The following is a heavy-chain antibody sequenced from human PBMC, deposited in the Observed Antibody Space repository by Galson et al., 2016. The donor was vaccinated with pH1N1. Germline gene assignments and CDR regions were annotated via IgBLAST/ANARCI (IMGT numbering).Heavy chain of an antibody. V-gene: IGHV3-21*01. Sequence: SLRLSCAASGFTFSSYTMNWVRQAPGKGLEWVSSISSSSSYIYYADSVKGRFTISRDNAKNSPYLQVNSLRAEDTAVYYCAREDENYYDSSGSNVYYFDYWGQGTLVTVSS. CDR1: GFTFSSYT. CDR3: AREDENYYDSSGSNVYYFDY. D-gene: IGHD3-22*01. J-gene: IGHJ4*02. CDR2: ISSSSSYI.